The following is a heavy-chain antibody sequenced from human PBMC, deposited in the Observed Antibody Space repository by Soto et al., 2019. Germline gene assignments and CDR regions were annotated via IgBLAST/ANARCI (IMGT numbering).Heavy chain of an antibody. CDR3: ATEIFYSIAARLHDY. J-gene: IGHJ4*02. CDR2: ISGSGGST. V-gene: IGHV3-23*01. Sequence: EVQLLESGGGLVQPGGSLRLSCAASGFTFSSYAMSWVRQAPGKGLEWVSAISGSGGSTYYADSVKGRFTISRDNSKNALYLQMNSLRAEDTDVYYFATEIFYSIAARLHDYWGQGTLVPVSS. CDR1: GFTFSSYA. D-gene: IGHD6-6*01.